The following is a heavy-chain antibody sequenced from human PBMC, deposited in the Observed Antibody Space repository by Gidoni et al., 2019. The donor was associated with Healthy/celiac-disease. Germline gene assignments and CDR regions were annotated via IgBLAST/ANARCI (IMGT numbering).Heavy chain of an antibody. CDR2: IYYSGST. Sequence: QLPLPESGPGLVKPSETLSLTCTVPGGSIRSSSYHWGWIRQPPGKGLEWIGSIYYSGSTHHNPSIKSRVTISVDTSKNQFSLKLSSVTAADTAVYYCARHSHLDPFWSGYYNAQPFDYWGQGTLVTVSS. CDR3: ARHSHLDPFWSGYYNAQPFDY. D-gene: IGHD3-3*01. V-gene: IGHV4-39*01. J-gene: IGHJ4*02. CDR1: GGSIRSSSYH.